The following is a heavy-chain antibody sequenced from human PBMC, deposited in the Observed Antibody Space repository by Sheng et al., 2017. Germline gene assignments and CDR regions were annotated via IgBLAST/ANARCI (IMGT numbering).Heavy chain of an antibody. CDR1: GGSFSGYY. CDR3: ARGGHLHLGELSLSFDY. V-gene: IGHV4-34*01. CDR2: INHSGST. D-gene: IGHD3-16*02. Sequence: QVQLQQWGAGLLKPSETLSLTCAVYGGSFSGYYWSWIRQPPGKGLEWIGEINHSGSTNYNPSLKSRVTISVDTSKNQFSLKLSSVTAADTAVYYCARGGHLHLGELSLSFDYWGQGTLVTVSS. J-gene: IGHJ4*02.